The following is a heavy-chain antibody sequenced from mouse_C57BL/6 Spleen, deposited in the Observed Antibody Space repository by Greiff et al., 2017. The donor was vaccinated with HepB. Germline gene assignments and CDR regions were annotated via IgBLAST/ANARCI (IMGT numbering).Heavy chain of an antibody. V-gene: IGHV1-62-2*01. D-gene: IGHD2-2*01. CDR3: ARHEAPLGGYDNFAMDY. Sequence: QVQLQQSGAELVKPGASVKLSCKASGYTFTEYTIHWVKQRSGQGLEWIGWFYPGSGSIKYNEKFKDKATLTADKSSSTVYMELSRLTSEDSAVYVCARHEAPLGGYDNFAMDYWGQGTSVTVSS. J-gene: IGHJ4*01. CDR2: FYPGSGSI. CDR1: GYTFTEYT.